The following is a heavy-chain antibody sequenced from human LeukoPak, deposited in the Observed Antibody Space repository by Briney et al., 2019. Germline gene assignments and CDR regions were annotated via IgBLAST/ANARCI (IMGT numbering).Heavy chain of an antibody. J-gene: IGHJ4*02. D-gene: IGHD2-15*01. Sequence: PGGSLRLSCSASGFTFSSYAMDWVRQAPGKGLEYVSGISSNGGSTYYADSVKGRFTISRDNSKNTVYLQMNSLRAEDTAVYYCAKRGGSWDFDYWGQGTLVTVSS. CDR1: GFTFSSYA. CDR3: AKRGGSWDFDY. CDR2: ISSNGGST. V-gene: IGHV3-64D*06.